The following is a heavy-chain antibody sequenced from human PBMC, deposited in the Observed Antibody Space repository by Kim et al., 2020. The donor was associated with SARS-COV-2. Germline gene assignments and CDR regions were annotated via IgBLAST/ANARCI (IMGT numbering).Heavy chain of an antibody. J-gene: IGHJ5*02. CDR3: ARVPIGYSSSFEAENWFDP. Sequence: ASVKVSCKASGYTFTSYAMNWVRQAPGQGLEWMGWINTNTGNPTYAQGFTGRFVFSLDTSVSTAYLQISSLKAEDTAVYYCARVPIGYSSSFEAENWFDPWGQGTLVTVSS. CDR1: GYTFTSYA. CDR2: INTNTGNP. V-gene: IGHV7-4-1*02. D-gene: IGHD6-13*01.